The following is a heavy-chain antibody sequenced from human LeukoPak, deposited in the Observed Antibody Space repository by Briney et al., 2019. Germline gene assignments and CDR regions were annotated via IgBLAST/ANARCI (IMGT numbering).Heavy chain of an antibody. CDR2: IIPIFGTA. J-gene: IGHJ4*02. CDR1: GGTFNSYA. Sequence: SVKVSCKASGGTFNSYAISWVRQAPGQGLEWMGGIIPIFGTAIYAQKFQGRVTITADESTSTAYMELSSLRSEDTAVYYCARSDAYYYDSSGYYYFDYWGQGTLVTVSS. D-gene: IGHD3-22*01. CDR3: ARSDAYYYDSSGYYYFDY. V-gene: IGHV1-69*13.